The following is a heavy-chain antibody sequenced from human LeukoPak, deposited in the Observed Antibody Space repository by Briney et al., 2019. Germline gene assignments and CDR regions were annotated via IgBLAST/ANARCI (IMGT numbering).Heavy chain of an antibody. J-gene: IGHJ4*02. D-gene: IGHD3-22*01. Sequence: GGSLRLSCSASGFTFSSYAMHWVRQAPGKGLEYVSAISSNGGSTYYADSVKGRFTISRDNSKNTLYLQMSSLRAEDTAVYYCVKDSVINYYDSSGYYSPYYFDYWGQGTLVTVSS. CDR3: VKDSVINYYDSSGYYSPYYFDY. CDR1: GFTFSSYA. V-gene: IGHV3-64D*06. CDR2: ISSNGGST.